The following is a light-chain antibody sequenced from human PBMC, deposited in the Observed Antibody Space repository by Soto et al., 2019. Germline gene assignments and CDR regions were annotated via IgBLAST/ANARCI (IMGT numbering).Light chain of an antibody. CDR3: QQYGSSPFT. CDR1: QSVSSSY. J-gene: IGKJ3*01. V-gene: IGKV3-20*01. CDR2: GAS. Sequence: EIVLTQSPGTLALSPGERATLSCRASQSVSSSYLAWYRQKPGQAPRLLIYGASSRATGIPDRFSGSGSGTDFTHTISRLEPEDFAVYYCQQYGSSPFTFGPGTKVDIK.